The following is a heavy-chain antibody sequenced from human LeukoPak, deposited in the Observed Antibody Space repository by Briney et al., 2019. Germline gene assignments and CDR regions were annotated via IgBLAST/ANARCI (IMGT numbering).Heavy chain of an antibody. CDR3: AHLTMIGGFDY. Sequence: SGPTLVNPTQTLTLTCSFSGFSLSSNAVGVGWIRQPPGKALEWLALIYWDDDKTYSPSLKNRLTITKDSSKNQVFLTVTNMDPVDTATYYCAHLTMIGGFDYWGQGTLVTVSS. D-gene: IGHD3-22*01. CDR1: GFSLSSNAVG. V-gene: IGHV2-5*02. J-gene: IGHJ4*02. CDR2: IYWDDDK.